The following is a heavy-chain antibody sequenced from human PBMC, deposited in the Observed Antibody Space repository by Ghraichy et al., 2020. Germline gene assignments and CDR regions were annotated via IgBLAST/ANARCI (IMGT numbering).Heavy chain of an antibody. J-gene: IGHJ6*02. CDR1: GFTFDDYD. CDR3: AKAPVIYYYYAMDA. CDR2: ISWNGGSI. Sequence: GGSLRLSCAASGFTFDDYDMHWVRQVPGKGLEWVSGISWNGGSIGYADSVKGRFTISSDNAKNSLYLQMNSLRAEDTALYYCAKAPVIYYYYAMDAWGQGTTVTVSS. D-gene: IGHD3-10*01. V-gene: IGHV3-9*01.